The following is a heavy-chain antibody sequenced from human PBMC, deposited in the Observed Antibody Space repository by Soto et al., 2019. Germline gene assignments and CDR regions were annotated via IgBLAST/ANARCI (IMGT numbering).Heavy chain of an antibody. CDR3: ARGGAAAAGTPHVGMDV. Sequence: QVQLQQWGAGLLKPSETLSLTCAVYGGSFSGYYWSWIRQPPGKGLEWIGEINHSGSTNYNPSLKSRVTISVDTSKNQFSLKLSSVTAADTAVYYCARGGAAAAGTPHVGMDVWGQGTTVTVSS. CDR2: INHSGST. J-gene: IGHJ6*02. V-gene: IGHV4-34*01. D-gene: IGHD6-13*01. CDR1: GGSFSGYY.